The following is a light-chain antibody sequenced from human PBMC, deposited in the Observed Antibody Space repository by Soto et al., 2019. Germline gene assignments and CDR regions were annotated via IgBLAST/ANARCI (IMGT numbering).Light chain of an antibody. Sequence: DIQMTQSPSSLSASVGDRVTITCRASQGINTYLAWYQQKPGRAPQLLIYAASALHSGVPSRFSGSGSGTDFTLTIASLQPEDVATYYCQKYNSAPRTFGQGTKVESK. CDR2: AAS. V-gene: IGKV1-27*01. CDR1: QGINTY. J-gene: IGKJ1*01. CDR3: QKYNSAPRT.